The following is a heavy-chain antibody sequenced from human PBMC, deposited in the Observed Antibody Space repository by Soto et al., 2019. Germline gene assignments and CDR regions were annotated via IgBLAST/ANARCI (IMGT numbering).Heavy chain of an antibody. J-gene: IGHJ4*02. CDR2: IIPMFSSS. CDR1: GGTFSDYA. V-gene: IGHV1-69*01. Sequence: QVQLVQSGAEVKKPGSSVKVSCTASGGTFSDYAFSWVRQAPGQGLEWMGGIIPMFSSSSFAQKSQGRLTITAEDSTSTAYMSLSSLGSADTAMYYCARDIGFQQHLFVFDLWGPGTLVTVSS. CDR3: ARDIGFQQHLFVFDL. D-gene: IGHD3-10*02.